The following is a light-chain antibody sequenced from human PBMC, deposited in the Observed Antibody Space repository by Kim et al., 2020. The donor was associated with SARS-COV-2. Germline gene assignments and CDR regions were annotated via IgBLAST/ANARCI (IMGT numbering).Light chain of an antibody. V-gene: IGKV1-39*01. CDR3: QQSYSTPPFT. CDR1: QSISSY. CDR2: DAS. J-gene: IGKJ3*01. Sequence: SVGDRVTITCRASQSISSYLNWYQQKPGKAPKLLIYDASTLQSGVPSRFSGSGSGTDFTLTISSLQPEDFATYYCQQSYSTPPFTFGPGTKVDIK.